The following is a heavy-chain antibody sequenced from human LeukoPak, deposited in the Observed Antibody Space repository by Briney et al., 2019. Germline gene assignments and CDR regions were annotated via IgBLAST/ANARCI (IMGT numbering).Heavy chain of an antibody. D-gene: IGHD1-26*01. CDR2: IYGSGVSI. CDR1: GFTFKSYV. CDR3: AKDLGWELPAEAY. Sequence: GGSLRLSCVASGFTFKSYVMNWVRQAPGKGLEWLATIYGSGVSISYADSVKGRFTISRDNSDNTLYLQMNSLRAEDTAMYYCAKDLGWELPAEAYWGQGILVTVSS. V-gene: IGHV3-23*01. J-gene: IGHJ4*02.